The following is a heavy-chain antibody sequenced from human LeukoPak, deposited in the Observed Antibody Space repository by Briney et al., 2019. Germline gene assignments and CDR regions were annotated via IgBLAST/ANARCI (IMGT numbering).Heavy chain of an antibody. Sequence: SGTLSLTCTVSGGSISSSSYYWGWIRQPPGKGLEWIGSIYYSGSTYYNPSLKSRVTISVDTSKNQFSLKLSSVTAADTAVYYCARLSLWGNRSWLNWFDPWGQGTLVTVSS. CDR3: ARLSLWGNRSWLNWFDP. V-gene: IGHV4-39*01. J-gene: IGHJ5*02. CDR2: IYYSGST. D-gene: IGHD3-16*01. CDR1: GGSISSSSYY.